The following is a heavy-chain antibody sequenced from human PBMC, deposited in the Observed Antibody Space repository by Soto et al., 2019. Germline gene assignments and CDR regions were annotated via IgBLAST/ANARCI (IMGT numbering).Heavy chain of an antibody. CDR2: IYWDDDE. J-gene: IGHJ4*02. CDR3: AHRRNGYSYFDY. V-gene: IGHV2-5*02. Sequence: QITLKESGPTLVKPTQTLTLTCTFSGFSLSTIGVGVGWIRPPPGRALEWLALIYWDDDERYSPYLKSRLTITKDTSKNQVVLIMTNMDPVDTATYYCAHRRNGYSYFDYWGQGTLVTVAS. D-gene: IGHD5-12*01. CDR1: GFSLSTIGVG.